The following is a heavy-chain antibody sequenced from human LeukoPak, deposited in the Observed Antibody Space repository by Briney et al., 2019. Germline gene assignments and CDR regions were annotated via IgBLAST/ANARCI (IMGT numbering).Heavy chain of an antibody. CDR2: ISSSGSTI. J-gene: IGHJ4*02. V-gene: IGHV3-11*01. Sequence: GGSLRLSCAASGFTFSDSYLSWIRQAPGKGLEWVSYISSSGSTIYYADSVKGRFTISRENAKNSLYLQRNSLRAEDTAVYYCARTYYYDSSGYSFDYWGQGTLVTVSS. CDR1: GFTFSDSY. D-gene: IGHD3-22*01. CDR3: ARTYYYDSSGYSFDY.